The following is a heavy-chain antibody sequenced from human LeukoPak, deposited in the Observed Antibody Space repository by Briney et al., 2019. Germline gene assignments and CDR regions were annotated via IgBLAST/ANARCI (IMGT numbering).Heavy chain of an antibody. D-gene: IGHD2-2*01. V-gene: IGHV4-61*02. Sequence: SQNLSLTCTVSGGSISSGSYYWSWIRQPAGKGLEWIGRIYTSGSTNYNPSLKSRVTISVDTSRNQFSLKLGSVTAADTAVYYCARGEADGEFYCSSTSCPGIDPWGQGTLVTVSS. J-gene: IGHJ5*02. CDR1: GGSISSGSYY. CDR2: IYTSGST. CDR3: ARGEADGEFYCSSTSCPGIDP.